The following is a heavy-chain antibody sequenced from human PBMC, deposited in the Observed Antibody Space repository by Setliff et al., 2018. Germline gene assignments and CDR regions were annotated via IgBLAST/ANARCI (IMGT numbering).Heavy chain of an antibody. CDR1: GFDLKTHW. J-gene: IGHJ4*02. CDR3: SSYLVS. Sequence: GGSLRLSCAASGFDLKTHWMDWARQAPGKGLEWVANIKEDGSQRNYVDAVRGRFTVSRDNARNLLYLQMNSLRVDDTAVYYCSSYLVSWGQGALVTVSS. D-gene: IGHD2-21*01. CDR2: IKEDGSQR. V-gene: IGHV3-7*01.